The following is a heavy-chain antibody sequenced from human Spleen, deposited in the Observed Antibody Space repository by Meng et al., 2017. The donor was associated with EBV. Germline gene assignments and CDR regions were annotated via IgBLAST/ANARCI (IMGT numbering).Heavy chain of an antibody. Sequence: VAVGELWGGLVQPGGSLRLSCGASGFIFSNYGMNWVRQAPGKGLEWVSAISGTGGHTFYADFVKGRFTISRDRSMDTLYLQMNSLTVEDTAVYYCAREGMRNGYDHFDLWGQGSLVTVSS. CDR2: ISGTGGHT. CDR1: GFIFSNYG. V-gene: IGHV3-23*04. J-gene: IGHJ4*02. D-gene: IGHD5-12*01. CDR3: AREGMRNGYDHFDL.